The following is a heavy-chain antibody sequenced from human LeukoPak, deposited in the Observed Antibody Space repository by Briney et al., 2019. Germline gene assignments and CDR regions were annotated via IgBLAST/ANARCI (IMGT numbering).Heavy chain of an antibody. CDR1: GFTFNNHA. CDR3: ARGGSPSGYYHIDS. CDR2: ISGSGDNT. Sequence: GGSLRLSCAASGFTFNNHAMSWVRQAPGKGLEWVSGISGSGDNTYYAGPVKGRFTISRDNSKNTVFLQMDGLRAEDAALYYCARGGSPSGYYHIDSWGQGTLVTVSS. J-gene: IGHJ4*02. V-gene: IGHV3-23*01. D-gene: IGHD3-22*01.